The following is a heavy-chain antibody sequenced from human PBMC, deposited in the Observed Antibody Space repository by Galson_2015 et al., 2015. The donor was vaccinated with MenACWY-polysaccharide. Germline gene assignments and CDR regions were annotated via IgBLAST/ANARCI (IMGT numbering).Heavy chain of an antibody. CDR1: GFTFSSDA. J-gene: IGHJ4*02. D-gene: IGHD6-13*01. CDR2: ISGTGSST. V-gene: IGHV3-23*01. Sequence: SLRLSCAASGFTFSSDAMSWVRQAPGKGLEWVSAISGTGSSTYYAESVKGRFTIPRDNSKNTLYLQMNSLRAEDTAVYYCAKSNIWYRLGDYWGQGTLVTVSS. CDR3: AKSNIWYRLGDY.